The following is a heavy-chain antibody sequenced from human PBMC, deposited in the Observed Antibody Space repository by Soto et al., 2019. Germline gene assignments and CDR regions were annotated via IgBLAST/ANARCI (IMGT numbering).Heavy chain of an antibody. CDR1: GFTFNKYA. J-gene: IGHJ1*01. V-gene: IGHV3-64D*06. CDR3: VKTISGGFHAEYFEY. CDR2: IDNNGAST. D-gene: IGHD1-26*01. Sequence: HPGGSLRLSCLASGFTFNKYAIHWVRQAPGKGLQYVSAIDNNGASTYYIDSVKGRFTISRDNSMNTVYLQMSSLRVEDTAVYYCVKTISGGFHAEYFEYWGQGTLVTVSS.